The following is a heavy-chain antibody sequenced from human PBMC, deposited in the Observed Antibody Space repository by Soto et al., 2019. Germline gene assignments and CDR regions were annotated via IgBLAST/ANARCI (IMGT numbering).Heavy chain of an antibody. V-gene: IGHV3-72*01. CDR2: TRNKANSYTT. D-gene: IGHD1-20*01. CDR1: GFTFSDHY. J-gene: IGHJ4*02. Sequence: EVQLVESGGGLVQPGGSLRLSCAASGFTFSDHYMDWVRQAPGKGLEWVGRTRNKANSYTTEYAASVKGRFTISRDDSKNSLYLQMSSLKTEDTAMYYCARAGGRAYNIDYWGQGILVTVSS. CDR3: ARAGGRAYNIDY.